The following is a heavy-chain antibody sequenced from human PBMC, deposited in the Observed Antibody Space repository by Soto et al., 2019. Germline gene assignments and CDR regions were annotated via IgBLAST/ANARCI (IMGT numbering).Heavy chain of an antibody. V-gene: IGHV1-46*01. CDR3: AREGGRTGSYSNFHY. CDR1: GVSFSDYF. D-gene: IGHD3-10*01. Sequence: ASVKVSCKASGVSFSDYFMHWVRQAPGQGLEWMGIINPSGDSRNYAQKFQGRVTITRDTSTSTVYMDLSSLRSEDTAVYYCAREGGRTGSYSNFHYWGQGTLVTRSS. CDR2: INPSGDSR. J-gene: IGHJ4*02.